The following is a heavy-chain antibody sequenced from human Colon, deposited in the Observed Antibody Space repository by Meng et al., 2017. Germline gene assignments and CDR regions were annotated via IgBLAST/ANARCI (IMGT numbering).Heavy chain of an antibody. CDR2: TYYRSEWQN. D-gene: IGHD3-10*01. V-gene: IGHV6-1*01. J-gene: IGHJ4*02. CDR3: TTWYGEY. CDR1: GDSVSSNPAL. Sequence: QFHQSAPELVKPSPTLSLPGAISGDSVSSNPALWPGVRQSPSRGLEWLGQTYYRSEWQNHYGVSVKSRITINADTSRNHFSLHLNSVTPEDTAVYYCTTWYGEYWGQGTLVTVSS.